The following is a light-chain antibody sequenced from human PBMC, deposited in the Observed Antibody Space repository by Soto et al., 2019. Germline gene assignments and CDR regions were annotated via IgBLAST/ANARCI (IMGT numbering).Light chain of an antibody. J-gene: IGKJ1*01. CDR3: QQYNDWPRT. V-gene: IGKV3D-20*02. Sequence: EIVLTQSPATLSLSPGQRATLSVRASQSVSSTYLAWYQQKPGQAPRLLIYAASSRATGIPDRFSGSGSGTDFTLTISSLLSEDFAVYYCQQYNDWPRTFGQGTKVDIK. CDR1: QSVSSTY. CDR2: AAS.